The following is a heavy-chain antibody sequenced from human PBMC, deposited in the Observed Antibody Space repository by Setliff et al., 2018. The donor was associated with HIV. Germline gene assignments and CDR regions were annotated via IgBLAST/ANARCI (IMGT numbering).Heavy chain of an antibody. J-gene: IGHJ4*02. CDR2: IYHSGST. D-gene: IGHD3-10*01. CDR3: ARSLYGSGSYLMGD. Sequence: SETLSLTCAVSTYSISSGYFWGWIRQPPGKGLEWIGSIYHSGSTYYNPSLKSRVTISVDTSKNQFSLKLSSVTAADTAVYYCARSLYGSGSYLMGDWGQGTLVTVS. V-gene: IGHV4-38-2*01. CDR1: TYSISSGYF.